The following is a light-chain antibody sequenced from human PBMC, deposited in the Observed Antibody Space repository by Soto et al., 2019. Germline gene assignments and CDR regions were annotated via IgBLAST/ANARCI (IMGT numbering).Light chain of an antibody. Sequence: QSALTQPPSASGSPGQSVTISCTGTSSDVGGYNYVSWYQQHPGQAPKLMIYDVNKRPPGVPDRFSGSKSGNTASLTVSGLQAADEADYYCSSYAGSNGVVFGGGTKLTVL. CDR2: DVN. CDR3: SSYAGSNGVV. CDR1: SSDVGGYNY. V-gene: IGLV2-8*01. J-gene: IGLJ2*01.